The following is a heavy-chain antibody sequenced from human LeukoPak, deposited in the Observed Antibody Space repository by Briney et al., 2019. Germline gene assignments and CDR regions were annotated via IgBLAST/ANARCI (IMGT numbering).Heavy chain of an antibody. J-gene: IGHJ4*02. CDR1: GYTFTSYG. Sequence: ASVKVSCKASGYTFTSYGISWVRQAPGQGLEWMGWINTNTGNPTYAQGFTGRFVFSLDTSVSTAYLRISSLKAEDTAVYYCARDPGIAVAGMADWGQGTLVTVSS. CDR2: INTNTGNP. V-gene: IGHV7-4-1*02. D-gene: IGHD6-19*01. CDR3: ARDPGIAVAGMAD.